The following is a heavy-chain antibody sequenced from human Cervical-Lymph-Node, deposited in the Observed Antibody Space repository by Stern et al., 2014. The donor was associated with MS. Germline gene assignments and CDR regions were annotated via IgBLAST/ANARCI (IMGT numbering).Heavy chain of an antibody. CDR1: GFTFSSYA. J-gene: IGHJ6*02. CDR3: AKPPMAARNFYYYYYGMDV. CDR2: IRGSGGST. V-gene: IGHV3-23*04. D-gene: IGHD5-24*01. Sequence: EVQLVESGGGLVQPGGSLRLSCAASGFTFSSYAMSWVRQAPGKGLEWGSAIRGSGGSTYYADSVKGRFTISRDNSKNTLYLQMNSLRAEDTAVYYCAKPPMAARNFYYYYYGMDVWGQGTTVTVSS.